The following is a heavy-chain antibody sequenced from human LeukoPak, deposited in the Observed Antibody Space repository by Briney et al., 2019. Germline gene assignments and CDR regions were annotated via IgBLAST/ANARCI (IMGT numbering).Heavy chain of an antibody. J-gene: IGHJ4*02. Sequence: GGSLRLSCAASGFTFNNYAMSWVRQAPGKGLEWVSDISGGGATTFYADSVKGRFTISRDNSKNTLYLQLSSLRAEDTAVYYCAKSTGYSTTGRDFDSWGRGTLVTVSS. CDR2: ISGGGATT. CDR3: AKSTGYSTTGRDFDS. CDR1: GFTFNNYA. V-gene: IGHV3-23*01. D-gene: IGHD6-13*01.